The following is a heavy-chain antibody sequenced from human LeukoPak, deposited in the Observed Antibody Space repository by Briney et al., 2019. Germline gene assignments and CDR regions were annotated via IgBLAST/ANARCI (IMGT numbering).Heavy chain of an antibody. D-gene: IGHD5-12*01. Sequence: PSETLSLTCTVSGGSISSYYWSWIRQPPGKGLEWIGEIYHSGSTNYNPSLKSRVTISVDKSKNQFSLKLSSVTAADTAVYYCARRNPMVGWLRSYIPEYFQHWGQGTLVTVSS. CDR1: GGSISSYY. CDR2: IYHSGST. J-gene: IGHJ1*01. V-gene: IGHV4-59*12. CDR3: ARRNPMVGWLRSYIPEYFQH.